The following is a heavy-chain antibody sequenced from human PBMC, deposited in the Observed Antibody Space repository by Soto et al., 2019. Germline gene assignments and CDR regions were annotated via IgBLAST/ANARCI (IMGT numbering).Heavy chain of an antibody. CDR1: GFTFSSYT. CDR2: ISGSGGST. CDR3: AKEEYSRGYAKTPFDS. J-gene: IGHJ4*02. D-gene: IGHD3-22*01. V-gene: IGHV3-23*01. Sequence: EVQLLESGGGLVRRGGSLRLSCAASGFTFSSYTMNLVRQAPGKGLDWVSGISGSGGSTYYADSVKGRFTVSRDNSKNMMFLQMNSLRAEDTAVYYCAKEEYSRGYAKTPFDSWGRGTLVTVSS.